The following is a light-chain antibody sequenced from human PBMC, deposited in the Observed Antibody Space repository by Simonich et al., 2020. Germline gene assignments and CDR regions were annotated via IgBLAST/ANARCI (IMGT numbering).Light chain of an antibody. CDR1: QSVSRN. CDR3: QQYNNWPPLT. V-gene: IGKV3-15*01. CDR2: GES. Sequence: EIVMTQSPATLSVSPGERPTLSCRASQSVSRNLAWYQQNPGQAPRLLIYGESTRATGIPARFSGSGSGTEFTLTISSLQSEDFAVYYCQQYNNWPPLTFGGGTKVEIK. J-gene: IGKJ4*01.